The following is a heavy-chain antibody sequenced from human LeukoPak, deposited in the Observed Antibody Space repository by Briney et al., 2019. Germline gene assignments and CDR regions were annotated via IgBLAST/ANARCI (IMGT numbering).Heavy chain of an antibody. CDR1: GVTFSSYW. J-gene: IGHJ3*02. CDR2: INSDGSST. D-gene: IGHD1-26*01. CDR3: ARGRGLRVSRGAFVI. Sequence: GGSLRLSCAASGVTFSSYWMHWVRQAPGKGLVWVSRINSDGSSTSYADSVKGRFTISRDNAKNTLYLQMNSRRAEDKAVDSCARGRGLRVSRGAFVIWGQGTMVTVSS. V-gene: IGHV3-74*01.